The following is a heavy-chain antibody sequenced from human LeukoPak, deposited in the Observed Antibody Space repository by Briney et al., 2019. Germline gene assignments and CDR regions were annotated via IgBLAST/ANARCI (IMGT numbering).Heavy chain of an antibody. CDR1: GFTFSSYA. J-gene: IGHJ4*02. CDR3: ARDLGTIFGVVIGALDY. Sequence: GGSLRLSCAASGFTFSSYAMSWVRQAPGKGLEWVAVISYDGSNKYYADSVKGRFTISRDNSKNTLYLQMNSLRAEDTAVYYCARDLGTIFGVVIGALDYWGQGTLVTVSS. D-gene: IGHD3-3*01. V-gene: IGHV3-30-3*01. CDR2: ISYDGSNK.